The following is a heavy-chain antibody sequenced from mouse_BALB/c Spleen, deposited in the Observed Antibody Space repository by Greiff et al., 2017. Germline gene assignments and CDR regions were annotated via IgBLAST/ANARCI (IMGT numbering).Heavy chain of an antibody. CDR1: GFTFSDYY. CDR3: ARDHDYDVAY. Sequence: EVHLVESGGGLVKPGGSLKLSCAASGFTFSDYYMYWVRQTPEKRLEWVATISDGGSYTYYPDSVKGRFTISRDNAKNNLYLQMSSLKSEDTAMYYCARDHDYDVAYWGQGTLVTVSA. V-gene: IGHV5-4*02. J-gene: IGHJ3*01. D-gene: IGHD2-4*01. CDR2: ISDGGSYT.